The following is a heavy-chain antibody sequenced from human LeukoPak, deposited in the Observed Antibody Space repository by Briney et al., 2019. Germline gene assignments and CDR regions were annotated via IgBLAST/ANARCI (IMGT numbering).Heavy chain of an antibody. CDR3: ARVAAAENWFDP. V-gene: IGHV4-30-4*01. J-gene: IGHJ5*02. Sequence: PSETLSLTRTVSGGSISSGDYYWSWIRQPPGKGLEWIGYIYYSGSTYYNPSLKSRVTISVDTSKNQFSLKLSSVTAADTAVYYCARVAAAENWFDPWGQGTLVTVSS. D-gene: IGHD6-13*01. CDR1: GGSISSGDYY. CDR2: IYYSGST.